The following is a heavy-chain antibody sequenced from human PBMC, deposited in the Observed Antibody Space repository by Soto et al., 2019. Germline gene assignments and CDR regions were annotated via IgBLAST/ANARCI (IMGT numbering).Heavy chain of an antibody. CDR3: AKNIDANGTRATNLDN. J-gene: IGHJ4*02. Sequence: GGSLRLSCAAYGFRFDDYAMHRVLQAPGKGLEWLSGISWNHVTTGYPDSVEGRFTLSRDNAKNSLLFQMNSLRAEDTAVYYCAKNIDANGTRATNLDNSGQGAQVDFSS. D-gene: IGHD4-17*01. CDR2: ISWNHVTT. CDR1: GFRFDDYA. V-gene: IGHV3-9*01.